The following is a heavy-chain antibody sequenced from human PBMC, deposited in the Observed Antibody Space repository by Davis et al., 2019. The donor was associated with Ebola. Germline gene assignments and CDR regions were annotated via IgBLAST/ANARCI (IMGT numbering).Heavy chain of an antibody. CDR2: IDPSDSYT. CDR1: GYSFTSYW. J-gene: IGHJ6*02. D-gene: IGHD3-10*01. Sequence: GGSLRLSCKGSGYSFTSYWISWVRQMPGKGLEWMGRIDPSDSYTNYSPSFQGHVTISADKSISTAYLQWSSLKASDTAMYYCARRGSLGSYYYGMDVWGQGTTVTVSS. V-gene: IGHV5-10-1*01. CDR3: ARRGSLGSYYYGMDV.